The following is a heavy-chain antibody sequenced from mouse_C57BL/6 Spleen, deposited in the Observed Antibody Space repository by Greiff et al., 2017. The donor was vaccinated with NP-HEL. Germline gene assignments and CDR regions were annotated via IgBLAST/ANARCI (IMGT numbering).Heavy chain of an antibody. CDR2: INPNNGGT. Sequence: DVKLQESGPELVKPGASVKIPCKASGYTFTDYNMDWVKQSHGKSLEWIGDINPNNGGTIYNQKFKGKATLTVDKSSSTAYMELRSLTSEDTAVYYCARSGDGSSHEGYFDVWGTGTTVTVSS. CDR3: ARSGDGSSHEGYFDV. CDR1: GYTFTDYN. D-gene: IGHD1-1*01. J-gene: IGHJ1*03. V-gene: IGHV1-18*01.